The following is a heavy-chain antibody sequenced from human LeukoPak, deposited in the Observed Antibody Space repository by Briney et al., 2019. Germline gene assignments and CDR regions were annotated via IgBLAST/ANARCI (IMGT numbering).Heavy chain of an antibody. V-gene: IGHV1-18*01. CDR1: GYTLSNSG. CDR2: ISAYNGNT. CDR3: AGGVRWDFDY. J-gene: IGHJ4*02. Sequence: ASVKVSCKATGYTLSNSGITWVRQAPGQGLEWMGWISAYNGNTNYAQKFQGRVTMTTDTSTSTAYMEVTRLRSDDTAVYYCAGGVRWDFDYWGQGTLVTVSS. D-gene: IGHD1-26*01.